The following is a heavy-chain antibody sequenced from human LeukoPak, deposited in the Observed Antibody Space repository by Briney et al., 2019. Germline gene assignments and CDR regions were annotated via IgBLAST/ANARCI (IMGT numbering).Heavy chain of an antibody. CDR1: GGTFSSYA. Sequence: SVKVSCKASGGTFSSYAISWVRQAPGQGLEWMGGIIPIFGTANYAQKFQGRVTITADESTSTAYMELSSLRSEDTAVYYCARDPEQYNWNFNAFDIWGQGTMVTVSS. J-gene: IGHJ3*02. D-gene: IGHD1-7*01. CDR2: IIPIFGTA. CDR3: ARDPEQYNWNFNAFDI. V-gene: IGHV1-69*13.